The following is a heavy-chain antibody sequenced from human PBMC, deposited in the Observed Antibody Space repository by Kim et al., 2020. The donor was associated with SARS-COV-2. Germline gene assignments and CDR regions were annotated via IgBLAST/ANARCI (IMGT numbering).Heavy chain of an antibody. D-gene: IGHD3-22*01. J-gene: IGHJ4*03. CDR2: ISGSGGST. CDR3: AKVEGYYXSSCYXVGYF. Sequence: GGSLRLSCAASGFTFRSYAMSWVRQAPGKGLEWVSTISGSGGSTYSADSMKGRFTISRDNSKNTLHLQVNSLRAEDTAVYYCAKVEGYYXSSCYXVGYF. V-gene: IGHV3-23*01. CDR1: GFTFRSYA.